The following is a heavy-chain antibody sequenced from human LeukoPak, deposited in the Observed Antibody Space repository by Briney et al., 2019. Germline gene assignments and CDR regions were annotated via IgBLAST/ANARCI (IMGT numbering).Heavy chain of an antibody. V-gene: IGHV1-69*06. J-gene: IGHJ4*02. CDR2: IIPIIGTA. D-gene: IGHD2-15*01. CDR1: GCTFTSYA. Sequence: GASVKVSCKASGCTFTSYAINWVRQAPGQGLEWMGGIIPIIGTANYAQKFQGRVTITADTSTSTAYMELSRLRSEDTAVYYCASGGRPHATYYFAYWGEGALVTVSS. CDR3: ASGGRPHATYYFAY.